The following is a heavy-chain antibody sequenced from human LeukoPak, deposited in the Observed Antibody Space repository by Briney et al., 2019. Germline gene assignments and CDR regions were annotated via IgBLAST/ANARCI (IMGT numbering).Heavy chain of an antibody. CDR3: ARPAYRGSYYDAFDI. CDR1: GASISSSNW. CDR2: VSYTGST. V-gene: IGHV4-4*02. D-gene: IGHD1-26*01. Sequence: SGTLSLTCAVSGASISSSNWWSWVRQSPGKGLEWIGTVSYTGSTYYNPSLKSRVTISVDTSKNKFSLKLNSVTAADTAVYYCARPAYRGSYYDAFDIWGQGTMVTVSS. J-gene: IGHJ3*02.